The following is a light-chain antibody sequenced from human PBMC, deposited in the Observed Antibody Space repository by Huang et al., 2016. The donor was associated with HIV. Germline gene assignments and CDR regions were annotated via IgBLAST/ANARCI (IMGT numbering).Light chain of an antibody. CDR3: QQYNNWPRT. V-gene: IGKV3-15*01. CDR1: QYVSSN. J-gene: IGKJ2*01. Sequence: ERVMTQSPATLSVSLGETATLSCRASQYVSSNLAWYQQKPGQAPRLLSYGASTRVTDIPARCMGSGSGIEFTLTISTLQSEDFAVYYCQQYNNWPRTFGQGTKLEIK. CDR2: GAS.